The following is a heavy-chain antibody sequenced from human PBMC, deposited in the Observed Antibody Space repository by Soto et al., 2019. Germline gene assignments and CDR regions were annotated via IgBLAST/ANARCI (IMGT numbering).Heavy chain of an antibody. D-gene: IGHD4-17*01. CDR3: VSQRTTVPTQAYFDY. J-gene: IGHJ4*02. CDR2: VYYRGRS. CDR1: GGSVTNSSYY. Sequence: SEALSLTCTVSGGSVTNSSYYWGWIRQSPGKGLEWIGSVYYRGRSYSKSSVKSRVTISVDTSKNRFSLSLNSVTASDTAVYFCVSQRTTVPTQAYFDYWGPGALVTVSS. V-gene: IGHV4-39*01.